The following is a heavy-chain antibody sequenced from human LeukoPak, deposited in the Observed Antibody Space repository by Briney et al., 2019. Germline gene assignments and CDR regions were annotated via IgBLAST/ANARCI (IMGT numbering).Heavy chain of an antibody. CDR3: ASTDGYNYVFDY. Sequence: SETLSLTCTVSGGSISSYYWSWIRQPPGKGLEWIGYIYYSGSTNYNPSLKSRVTISVDTSKNQFSLKLSSVTAADTAVYYCASTDGYNYVFDYWGQGTLVTVSS. D-gene: IGHD5-24*01. CDR1: GGSISSYY. J-gene: IGHJ4*02. V-gene: IGHV4-59*08. CDR2: IYYSGST.